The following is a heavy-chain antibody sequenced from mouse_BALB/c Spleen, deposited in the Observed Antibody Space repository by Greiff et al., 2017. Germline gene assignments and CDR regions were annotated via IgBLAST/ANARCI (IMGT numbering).Heavy chain of an antibody. V-gene: IGHV5-6-5*01. CDR1: GFTFSSYA. J-gene: IGHJ3*01. CDR2: ISSGGST. CDR3: ARGDDGYYPAWFAY. Sequence: VQLKESGGGLVKPGGSLKLSCAASGFTFSSYAMSWVRQTPEKRLEWVASISSGGSTYYPDSVKGRFTISRDNARNILYLQMSSLRSEDTAMYYCARGDDGYYPAWFAYWGQGTLVTVSA. D-gene: IGHD2-3*01.